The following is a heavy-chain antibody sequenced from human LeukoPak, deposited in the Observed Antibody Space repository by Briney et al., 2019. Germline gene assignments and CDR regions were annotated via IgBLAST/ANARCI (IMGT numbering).Heavy chain of an antibody. CDR3: APDCSSTSCYGY. CDR2: IIPIFGTA. J-gene: IGHJ4*02. Sequence: SSVNVSCKASGGTFSSYAISWVRQAPGQGLEWMGGIIPIFGTANYAQKFQGRVTITTDESTSTAYMELSSLRSEDTAVYYCAPDCSSTSCYGYWGQGTLVTVSS. D-gene: IGHD2-2*01. V-gene: IGHV1-69*05. CDR1: GGTFSSYA.